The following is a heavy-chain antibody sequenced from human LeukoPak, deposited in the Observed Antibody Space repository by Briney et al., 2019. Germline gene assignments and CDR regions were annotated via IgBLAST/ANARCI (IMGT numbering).Heavy chain of an antibody. Sequence: PGGSLRLSCAASGFTFSSYGMHWVRQAPGKRLEWVAFIRYDGSNKYYAVSVKGRFTISRDNSKNTLYLQMNSLRAEDTAVYYCAKDHGAAAGSLDYWGQGTLVTVSS. CDR2: IRYDGSNK. CDR1: GFTFSSYG. CDR3: AKDHGAAAGSLDY. V-gene: IGHV3-30*02. D-gene: IGHD6-13*01. J-gene: IGHJ4*02.